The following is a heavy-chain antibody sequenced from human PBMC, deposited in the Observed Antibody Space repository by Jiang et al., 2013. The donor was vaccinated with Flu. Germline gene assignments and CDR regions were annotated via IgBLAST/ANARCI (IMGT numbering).Heavy chain of an antibody. J-gene: IGHJ4*02. Sequence: PEDGETIYAQKFQGRVTMTEDTSTDTAYMELSSLRSEDTAVYYCATGSSFSPHTYYYDSSGYGDYWGQGTLVTVSS. CDR2: PEDGET. CDR3: ATGSSFSPHTYYYDSSGYGDY. D-gene: IGHD3-22*01. V-gene: IGHV1-24*01.